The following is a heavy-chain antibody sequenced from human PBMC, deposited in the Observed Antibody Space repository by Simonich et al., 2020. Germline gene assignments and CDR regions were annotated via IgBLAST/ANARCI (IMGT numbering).Heavy chain of an antibody. J-gene: IGHJ3*02. V-gene: IGHV4-34*01. Sequence: VQLPQWGAGLLKPSETLSPTCACYGGSFSGYYWSWIRQPPGKGQERVGEIKHSSSTNYNPSLKSRVTISVDTSKNQFSLKLSAVTAADTAVYYCARVGGPDAFDIWGQGTMVTVSS. CDR1: GGSFSGYY. CDR3: ARVGGPDAFDI. CDR2: IKHSSST. D-gene: IGHD1-26*01.